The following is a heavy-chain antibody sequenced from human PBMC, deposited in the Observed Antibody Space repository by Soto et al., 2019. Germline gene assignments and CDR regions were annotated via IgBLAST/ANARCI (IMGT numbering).Heavy chain of an antibody. CDR2: ISSSSSTI. Sequence: GGSLRLSCAASGFTFSSYSMNWVRQAPGKGLEWVSYISSSSSTIYYADSVKGRFTISRDNAKNSLYLQMNSLRAEDTAVYYCARSQNSMQLWGGYNWFDPWGQGTLVTVSS. J-gene: IGHJ5*02. V-gene: IGHV3-48*01. CDR3: ARSQNSMQLWGGYNWFDP. D-gene: IGHD5-18*01. CDR1: GFTFSSYS.